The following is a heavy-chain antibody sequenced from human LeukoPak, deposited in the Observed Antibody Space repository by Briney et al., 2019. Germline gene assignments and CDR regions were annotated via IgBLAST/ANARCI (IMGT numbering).Heavy chain of an antibody. V-gene: IGHV4-39*01. CDR3: ARGAPFGYDSSGYYSYGYYYYMDV. D-gene: IGHD3-22*01. J-gene: IGHJ6*03. CDR1: GGSISSSSYY. Sequence: PSETLSLTCTVSGGSISSSSYYWGWIRQPPGKGLEWIGSIYYSGSTYYDPSLKSRVTISVDTSKNQFSLKLSSATAADTAVYYCARGAPFGYDSSGYYSYGYYYYMDVWGKGTTVTISS. CDR2: IYYSGST.